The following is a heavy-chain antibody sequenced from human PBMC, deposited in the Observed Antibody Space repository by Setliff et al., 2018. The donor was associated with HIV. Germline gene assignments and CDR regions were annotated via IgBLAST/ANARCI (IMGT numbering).Heavy chain of an antibody. CDR3: AREVGTRYMDV. Sequence: LSLTCTVSGASIRSDYWSWIRQPPGKGLEWIGYSHYSGSTIYSPSLTGRVTISVDTSKSQFSLRLSSVTAAETAVYYCAREVGTRYMDVWGKGTTVTVSS. CDR1: GASIRSDY. V-gene: IGHV4-59*01. D-gene: IGHD1-26*01. CDR2: SHYSGST. J-gene: IGHJ6*03.